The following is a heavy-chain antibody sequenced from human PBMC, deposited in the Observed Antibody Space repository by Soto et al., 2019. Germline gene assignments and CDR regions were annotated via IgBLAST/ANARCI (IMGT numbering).Heavy chain of an antibody. Sequence: QVQLVQSGTEVKKPGASVKLSCKASGYTFRSYGISWVRQAPGQGPEWMGWISGYNGNTHYPQKFQGKVTMSTDTSTSTAYMELRSLRSDDTAVYYCAKADSNYAGRFSYYYMDVWGNGTLFTVSS. J-gene: IGHJ6*03. CDR3: AKADSNYAGRFSYYYMDV. D-gene: IGHD4-4*01. CDR2: ISGYNGNT. V-gene: IGHV1-18*01. CDR1: GYTFRSYG.